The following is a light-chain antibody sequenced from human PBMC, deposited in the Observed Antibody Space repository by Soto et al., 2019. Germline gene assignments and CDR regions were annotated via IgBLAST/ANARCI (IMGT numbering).Light chain of an antibody. V-gene: IGKV3-11*01. J-gene: IGKJ4*01. Sequence: EIVLTQSPATMSLSPGERATLSCRASQSVSRYLAWYQQKPGQAPRLLIYDASNRATGIPARFSGSGSGTDFTLTISSLEPEDFAVYYCQQRRNWPLTFGGGTKVETK. CDR3: QQRRNWPLT. CDR1: QSVSRY. CDR2: DAS.